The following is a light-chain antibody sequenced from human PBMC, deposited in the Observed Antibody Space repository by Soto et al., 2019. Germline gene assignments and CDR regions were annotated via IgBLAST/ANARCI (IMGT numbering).Light chain of an antibody. V-gene: IGKV3-20*01. CDR1: QRITSNF. CDR2: GAS. CDR3: QHYGRSPFT. J-gene: IGKJ2*01. Sequence: EIVLTQSPVTLSLSPGERATLSCRASQRITSNFLAWFQQKAGLAPRLLIYGASTRASGVPDRFSGGGSGTDVLLTISRLEPEDFAVYYCQHYGRSPFTFGQGTKLQIK.